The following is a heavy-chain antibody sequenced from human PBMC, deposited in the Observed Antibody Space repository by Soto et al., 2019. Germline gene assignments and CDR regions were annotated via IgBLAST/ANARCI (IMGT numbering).Heavy chain of an antibody. J-gene: IGHJ4*02. V-gene: IGHV4-31*03. CDR3: ARGNLAAAGSIDY. CDR1: GGSISSGGYY. Sequence: SETLSLTCTVSGGSISSGGYYWSWIRQHPGKGLEWIGYIYYSGSTYYNPSLKSRVTISVDTSKNQFSLKLSSVTAADTAVYYCARGNLAAAGSIDYWGQGTLVTVSS. D-gene: IGHD6-13*01. CDR2: IYYSGST.